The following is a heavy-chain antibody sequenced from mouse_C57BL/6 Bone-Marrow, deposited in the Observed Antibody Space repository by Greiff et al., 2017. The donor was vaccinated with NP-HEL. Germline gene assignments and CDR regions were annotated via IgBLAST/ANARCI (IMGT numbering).Heavy chain of an antibody. Sequence: DVKLVESGGGLVQPGGSLKLSCAASGFTFSDYGMAWVRQAPRKGPEWVAFISNLAYSIYYADTVTGRFTISRENAKNTLYLEMSSLRSEDTAMYYCARQVYYDYDGWYFDVWGTGTTVTVSS. J-gene: IGHJ1*03. D-gene: IGHD2-4*01. CDR2: ISNLAYSI. V-gene: IGHV5-15*01. CDR1: GFTFSDYG. CDR3: ARQVYYDYDGWYFDV.